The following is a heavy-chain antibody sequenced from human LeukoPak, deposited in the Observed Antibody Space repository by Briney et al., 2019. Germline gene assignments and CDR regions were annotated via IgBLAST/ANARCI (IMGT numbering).Heavy chain of an antibody. Sequence: TSETLSLTCAVYGGSFSGYYWSWIRQPPGKGLEWIGEINHSGSTNYNPSLKSRVTISVDTSKNQFSLKLNSVTAADTAVYYCARVPYGSGWYRNFDYWGQGTLVTVSS. CDR1: GGSFSGYY. D-gene: IGHD6-19*01. CDR3: ARVPYGSGWYRNFDY. CDR2: INHSGST. J-gene: IGHJ4*02. V-gene: IGHV4-34*01.